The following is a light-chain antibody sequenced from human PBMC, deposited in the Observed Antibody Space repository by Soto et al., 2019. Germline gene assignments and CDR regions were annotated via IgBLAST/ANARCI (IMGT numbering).Light chain of an antibody. J-gene: IGLJ2*01. V-gene: IGLV2-23*01. CDR2: EGS. Sequence: QSALTQPASVSGSPGQSITISCTGASSDLVSWYQQHPGKAPKLMIYEGSKRPSGVSNRFSGSKSGNTASLTISGLQAEDEAHYSCCSYTTSSTSFGGGTKVTVL. CDR1: SSDL. CDR3: CSYTTSSTS.